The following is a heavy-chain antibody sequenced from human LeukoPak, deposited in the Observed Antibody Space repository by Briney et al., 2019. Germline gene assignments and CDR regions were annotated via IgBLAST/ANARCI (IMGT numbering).Heavy chain of an antibody. J-gene: IGHJ6*02. Sequence: SETLSLTCTVAGGSISSYYWSWIRQPPGKGLGLSGYIYYSGSTNYNPSLKSRVIISVDTSKNQFSLKVSSVTAADTAVYYCARHGRGYYNGMDVWGQGTTVTVSS. CDR1: GGSISSYY. D-gene: IGHD3-10*01. V-gene: IGHV4-59*08. CDR2: IYYSGST. CDR3: ARHGRGYYNGMDV.